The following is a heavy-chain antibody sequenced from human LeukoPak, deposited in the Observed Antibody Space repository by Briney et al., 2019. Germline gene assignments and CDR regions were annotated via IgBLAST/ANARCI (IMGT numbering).Heavy chain of an antibody. Sequence: GGSLRLSCVASGFTFSSYGMHWVRQAPGKGLEWVAVISYDGSNKYYADSVKGRFTISRDNSKNTLYLQMNSLRAEDTAVYYCAKPMADFWSGYSRVGFDPWGQGTLVTVSS. J-gene: IGHJ5*02. D-gene: IGHD3-3*01. CDR3: AKPMADFWSGYSRVGFDP. CDR2: ISYDGSNK. CDR1: GFTFSSYG. V-gene: IGHV3-30*18.